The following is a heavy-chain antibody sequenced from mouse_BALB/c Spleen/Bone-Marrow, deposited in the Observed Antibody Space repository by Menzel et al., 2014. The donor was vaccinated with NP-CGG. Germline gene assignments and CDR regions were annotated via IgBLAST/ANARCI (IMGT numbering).Heavy chain of an antibody. CDR1: GYTFTSYW. J-gene: IGHJ4*01. CDR2: IYPGNSDT. D-gene: IGHD2-4*01. CDR3: THDYDYYAMNY. V-gene: IGHV1-5*01. Sequence: EVKLQESGTVLARPGASVEMSCKASGYTFTSYWMHWVKRRPGQGLEWIGAIYPGNSDTSYNQKFKGKAKLTAVTSTSTAYMELSSLTNEDSAVYYCTHDYDYYAMNYWGQGTSVTVSS.